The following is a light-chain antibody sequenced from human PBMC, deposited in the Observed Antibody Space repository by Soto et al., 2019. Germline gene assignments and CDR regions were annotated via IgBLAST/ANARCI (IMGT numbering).Light chain of an antibody. CDR1: SSDVGGYNY. Sequence: QSVLTQPASVSGSPGQSITISCSGSSSDVGGYNYVSWYQQHPGKAPKLMIYDVSYRPSGVSNRFSGSKSGNTASLSISGLQAEDEADYYCSSYKSGSTVVFVGGTKLTVL. CDR3: SSYKSGSTVV. J-gene: IGLJ2*01. V-gene: IGLV2-14*03. CDR2: DVS.